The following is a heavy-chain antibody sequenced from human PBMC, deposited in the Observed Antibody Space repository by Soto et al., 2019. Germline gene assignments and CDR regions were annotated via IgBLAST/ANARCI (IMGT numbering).Heavy chain of an antibody. J-gene: IGHJ4*01. Sequence: QLQLVQSGAEVKRPGASLKVSCKTSGYTFIDYGISWVRQAPGQGLEWMGWISAYDGNTNYPQKLQGRVTMTTDTSTSTAYMELRSLKSDDTAVYFCVSADSVTTINFDSWGHGTLVTVSS. CDR1: GYTFIDYG. D-gene: IGHD4-17*01. V-gene: IGHV1-18*01. CDR3: VSADSVTTINFDS. CDR2: ISAYDGNT.